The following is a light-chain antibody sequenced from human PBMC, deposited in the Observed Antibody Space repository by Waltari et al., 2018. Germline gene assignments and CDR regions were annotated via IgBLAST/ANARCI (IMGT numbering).Light chain of an antibody. CDR3: ISYTSSSTFVV. CDR2: AVT. Sequence: QSALTQPAPVSGSPGQSLTISCTGTSSDVGGSKYVHWYQQHPGKAPRLMIYAVTKRPSGVSNRFSGSKSGNTASLTISGLQAEDEADYYCISYTSSSTFVVFGGGTKLTVL. V-gene: IGLV2-14*03. CDR1: SSDVGGSKY. J-gene: IGLJ2*01.